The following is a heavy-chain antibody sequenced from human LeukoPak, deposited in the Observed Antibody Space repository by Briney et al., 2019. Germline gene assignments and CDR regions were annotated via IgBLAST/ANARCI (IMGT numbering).Heavy chain of an antibody. CDR1: GGSISSGGYH. CDR2: IYYSGST. V-gene: IGHV4-30-4*08. J-gene: IGHJ6*03. Sequence: SQTLSLTCTVSGGSISSGGYHWSWIRQPPGKGLEWIGYIYYSGSTYYNPSLKSRVTISVDTSKNQFSLKLSSVTAADTAVYYCARVQKQDYYYYMDVWGKGTTVTVSS. CDR3: ARVQKQDYYYYMDV. D-gene: IGHD1-1*01.